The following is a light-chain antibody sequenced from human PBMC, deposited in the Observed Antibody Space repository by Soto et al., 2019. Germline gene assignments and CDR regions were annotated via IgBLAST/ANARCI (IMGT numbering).Light chain of an antibody. V-gene: IGKV1-5*03. CDR2: KTS. CDR3: QHYNDYPWT. Sequence: DIHMTQSPSTLSASVGDRVTITCRASQSISSWLAWYQQKPGKAPNLLIYKTSSLESGVPSRFSGSGSGTEFTLTISSLQPDHFATYYCQHYNDYPWTFGQGTKVEIK. J-gene: IGKJ1*01. CDR1: QSISSW.